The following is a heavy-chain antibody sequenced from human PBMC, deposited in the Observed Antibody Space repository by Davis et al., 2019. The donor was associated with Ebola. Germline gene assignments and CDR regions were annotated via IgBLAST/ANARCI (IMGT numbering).Heavy chain of an antibody. V-gene: IGHV3-74*01. CDR2: INSDGSST. D-gene: IGHD6-13*01. CDR3: AKDIAPYSSSWYLDY. Sequence: GESLKISCAASGFTFSSYWMHWVRQAPGKGLVWVSRINSDGSSTSYADSVKGRFTISRDNSKNTLYLQMNSLRAEDTAVYYCAKDIAPYSSSWYLDYWGQGTLVTVSS. J-gene: IGHJ4*02. CDR1: GFTFSSYW.